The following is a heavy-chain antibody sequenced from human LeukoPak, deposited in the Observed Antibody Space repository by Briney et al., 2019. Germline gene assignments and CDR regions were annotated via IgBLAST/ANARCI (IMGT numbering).Heavy chain of an antibody. CDR1: GFTVITND. D-gene: IGHD1-14*01. J-gene: IGHJ4*02. CDR2: LYSDGNT. Sequence: GGSLRLSCAASGFTVITNDMTWVRQAPGKGLEWVSVLYSDGNTKYADSVQGRFTISRDNSKNTLYLEMNSLSPDGTAVYYCARGVEPLAANTLAYWGQGTLVTVSS. V-gene: IGHV3-53*01. CDR3: ARGVEPLAANTLAY.